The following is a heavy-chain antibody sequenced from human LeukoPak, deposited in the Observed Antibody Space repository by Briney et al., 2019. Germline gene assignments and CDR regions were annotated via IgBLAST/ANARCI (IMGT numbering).Heavy chain of an antibody. V-gene: IGHV4-4*07. CDR2: IYTSGST. D-gene: IGHD3-22*01. CDR3: ARDVSVRSITVIVVGAFDI. Sequence: PSETLSLTCTVSGGSISSYYWSWIRQPAGKGLEWIGRIYTSGSTNYNPSLKSRVTMSVDTSKNQFSLKLSSVTAADTAVYYCARDVSVRSITVIVVGAFDIWGQGTMVTVSS. CDR1: GGSISSYY. J-gene: IGHJ3*02.